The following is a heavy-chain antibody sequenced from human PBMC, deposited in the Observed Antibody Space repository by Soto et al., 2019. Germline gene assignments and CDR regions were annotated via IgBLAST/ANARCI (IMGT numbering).Heavy chain of an antibody. CDR1: GFTFSSYG. Sequence: QVQLVESGGGVVQPGRSLRLSCAASGFTFSSYGMHWVRQAPGKGLEWVAVISYDGSNKYYADSVKGRFTISRDNSKNTLYLQMNSLRAEDTAVYYCAKDLYDSSGGPDYYYYYGMDVWGQGTTVTVSS. CDR3: AKDLYDSSGGPDYYYYYGMDV. J-gene: IGHJ6*02. CDR2: ISYDGSNK. V-gene: IGHV3-30*18. D-gene: IGHD3-22*01.